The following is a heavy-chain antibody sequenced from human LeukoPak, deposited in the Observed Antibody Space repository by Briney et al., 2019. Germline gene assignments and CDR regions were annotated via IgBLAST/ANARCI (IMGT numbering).Heavy chain of an antibody. CDR2: ISGSGGST. Sequence: TGGSLRLSCAVSGFTFSSYAMSWVRQAPRKGLEWVSVISGSGGSTYYADAVKGRFTISRDNSKNTLYLQMNSLSAEDTAVYYCAKPYCSSTSCYKCWGQGTLVTVSS. D-gene: IGHD2-2*02. CDR1: GFTFSSYA. CDR3: AKPYCSSTSCYKC. V-gene: IGHV3-23*01. J-gene: IGHJ4*02.